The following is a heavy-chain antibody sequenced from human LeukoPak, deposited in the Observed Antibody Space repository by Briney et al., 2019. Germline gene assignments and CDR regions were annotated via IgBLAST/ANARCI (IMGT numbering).Heavy chain of an antibody. CDR1: GFTFDDYG. Sequence: GGSLTLSCAASGFTFDDYGMSWVRQAPGKGLEWVSGITWNGGSTGYADSVKGRFTISRDNAKNSLYLQMNSLRAEDTALSYCARDQGDIVVAGTFDYWGQGTLVTVSS. CDR2: ITWNGGST. V-gene: IGHV3-20*04. D-gene: IGHD6-19*01. J-gene: IGHJ4*02. CDR3: ARDQGDIVVAGTFDY.